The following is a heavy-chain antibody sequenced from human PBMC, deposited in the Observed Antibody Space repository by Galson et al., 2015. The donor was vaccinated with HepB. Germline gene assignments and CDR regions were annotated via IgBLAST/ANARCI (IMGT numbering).Heavy chain of an antibody. D-gene: IGHD3-10*01. CDR2: IWYDGSNK. J-gene: IGHJ4*02. CDR3: ARDTRHGHGESDY. V-gene: IGHV3-33*08. CDR1: GFTFSSYG. Sequence: SLRLSCAASGFTFSSYGMHWVRQAPGKGLEWVAVIWYDGSNKYYADSVKGRFTISRDNSKNTLYLQMNSLRAEDTAVYYCARDTRHGHGESDYWGQGTLVTVSS.